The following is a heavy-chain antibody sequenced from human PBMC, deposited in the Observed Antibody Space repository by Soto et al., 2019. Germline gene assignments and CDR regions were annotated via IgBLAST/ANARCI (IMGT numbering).Heavy chain of an antibody. V-gene: IGHV3-23*01. Sequence: GGSLRLSCAASGFTFSSYAMSWVRQAPGKGLEWVSAISGSGGSTYYADSVKGRFTISRDNSKNTLYLQMNSLRAEDTAVYYCAKLGYYDFWSGYYTGEVYYYGMDVWGQGTTVTVSS. CDR3: AKLGYYDFWSGYYTGEVYYYGMDV. J-gene: IGHJ6*02. CDR2: ISGSGGST. CDR1: GFTFSSYA. D-gene: IGHD3-3*01.